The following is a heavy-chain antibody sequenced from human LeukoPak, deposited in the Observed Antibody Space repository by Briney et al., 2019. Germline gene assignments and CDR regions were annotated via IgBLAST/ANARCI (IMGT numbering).Heavy chain of an antibody. CDR1: GFTFSSYE. D-gene: IGHD6-19*01. J-gene: IGHJ4*02. V-gene: IGHV3-23*01. Sequence: GGSLRLSCAASGFTFSSYEMNWVRQAPGKGLEWVSSISGSGGDTYYADSVKGRFTISRDNSKNTLYVQMNSLRAEDTAVYYCATTARYFSGYWGQGTLVTVSS. CDR2: ISGSGGDT. CDR3: ATTARYFSGY.